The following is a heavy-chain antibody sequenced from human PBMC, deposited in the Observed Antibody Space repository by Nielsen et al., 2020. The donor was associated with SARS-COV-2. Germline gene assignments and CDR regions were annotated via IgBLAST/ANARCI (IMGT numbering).Heavy chain of an antibody. CDR3: ARDSRADYVWGSYAADLDY. J-gene: IGHJ4*02. V-gene: IGHV3-15*01. D-gene: IGHD3-16*01. CDR2: IKSKTDGGTT. Sequence: WIRQPPGKGLEWVGRIKSKTDGGTTDYAAPVKGRFTISRDDSKNTLYLQMNSLKTEDTAVYYCARDSRADYVWGSYAADLDYWGQGTLVTISS.